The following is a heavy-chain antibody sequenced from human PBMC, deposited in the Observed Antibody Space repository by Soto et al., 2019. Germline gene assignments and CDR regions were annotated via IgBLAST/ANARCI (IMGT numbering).Heavy chain of an antibody. D-gene: IGHD3-10*01. V-gene: IGHV4-34*01. Sequence: QVQLQQWGAGLLKPSETLSLTCAVYGGSFSGYYWSWIRQPPGKGLEWIGEINHSGSTNYNPSLKGRVTISVDTSKNQFSLKLSSVTAADTAVYYCARTPRTYYYGSGSYLYYYYYMDVWGKGTTVTVSS. CDR3: ARTPRTYYYGSGSYLYYYYYMDV. CDR1: GGSFSGYY. CDR2: INHSGST. J-gene: IGHJ6*03.